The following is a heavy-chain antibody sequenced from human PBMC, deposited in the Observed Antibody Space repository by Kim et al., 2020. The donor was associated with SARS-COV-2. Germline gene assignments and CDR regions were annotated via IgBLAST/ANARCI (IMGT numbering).Heavy chain of an antibody. J-gene: IGHJ6*02. CDR1: GYTFTSYG. D-gene: IGHD2-2*01. CDR3: ARDRYQLLSHYYYYGMDV. CDR2: ISAYNGNT. Sequence: ASVKVSCKASGYTFTSYGISWVRQAPGQGLEWMGWISAYNGNTNYAQKLQGRVTMTTDTSTSTAYMELRSLRSDDTAVYYCARDRYQLLSHYYYYGMDVWGQGTTVTVSS. V-gene: IGHV1-18*01.